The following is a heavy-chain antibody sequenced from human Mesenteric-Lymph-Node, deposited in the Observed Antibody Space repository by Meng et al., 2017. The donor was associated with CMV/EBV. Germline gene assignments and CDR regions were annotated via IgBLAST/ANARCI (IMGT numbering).Heavy chain of an antibody. V-gene: IGHV4-34*01. CDR1: GGSFSAYY. D-gene: IGHD1-14*01. CDR3: ASLAPLNNTKDKIPSGY. J-gene: IGHJ4*02. CDR2: INHSGST. Sequence: QVQLQQWGAGLLKPSETLSLTCAVYGGSFSAYYWSWIRQPPGKGLEWIGEINHSGSTNYNPSLKSRITISVDTSKNQFSPKLTSVTAADTAMYFCASLAPLNNTKDKIPSGYWGQGTLVTVSS.